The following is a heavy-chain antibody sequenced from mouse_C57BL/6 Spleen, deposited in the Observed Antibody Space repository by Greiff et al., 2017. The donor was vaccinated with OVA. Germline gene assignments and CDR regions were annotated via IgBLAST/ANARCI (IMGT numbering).Heavy chain of an antibody. D-gene: IGHD3-2*01. Sequence: VQLKQSGAELVRPGASVKLSCTASGFNIKDDYMHWVKQRPEQGLEWIGWIDPENGDTEYASKFQGKATITADTSSNTAYLQLSSLTSEDTAVYYCTPDSRGAMDYWGQGTSVTVSS. CDR1: GFNIKDDY. CDR2: IDPENGDT. J-gene: IGHJ4*01. V-gene: IGHV14-4*01. CDR3: TPDSRGAMDY.